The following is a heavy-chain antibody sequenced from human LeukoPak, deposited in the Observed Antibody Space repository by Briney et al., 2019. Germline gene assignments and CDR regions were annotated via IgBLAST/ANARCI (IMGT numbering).Heavy chain of an antibody. Sequence: SETLSLSCNVSGASITSYYWSWIRQPPGKGLEWIGYIFHSERPNYSPSLKSRVTISVDTSKNQFSLKLSSVTAADTAVYYCARRGASPLGAFDIWGQGTMVTVSS. CDR3: ARRGASPLGAFDI. CDR2: IFHSERP. CDR1: GASITSYY. D-gene: IGHD7-27*01. J-gene: IGHJ3*02. V-gene: IGHV4-59*01.